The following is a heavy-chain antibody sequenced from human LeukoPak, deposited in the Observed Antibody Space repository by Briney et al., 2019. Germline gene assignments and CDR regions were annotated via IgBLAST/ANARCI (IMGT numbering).Heavy chain of an antibody. CDR3: AREIDY. CDR2: ILYDGSNK. Sequence: GGSLRLSCAASGFTFSSYGMHWVRQAPGKGLEWVAVILYDGSNKYYADSVKGRFTISRDNAKNSLYLQMNSLRAEDTAVYYCAREIDYWGQGTLVTVSS. CDR1: GFTFSSYG. V-gene: IGHV3-30*03. J-gene: IGHJ4*02.